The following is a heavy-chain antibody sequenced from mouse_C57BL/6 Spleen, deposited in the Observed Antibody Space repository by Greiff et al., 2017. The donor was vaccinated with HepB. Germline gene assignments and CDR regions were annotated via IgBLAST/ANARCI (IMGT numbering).Heavy chain of an antibody. J-gene: IGHJ2*01. CDR2: IDPEDGET. V-gene: IGHV14-2*01. CDR3: ASYYGSSYDVYYFDY. D-gene: IGHD1-1*01. Sequence: EVQLQQSGAELVKPGASVKLSCTASGFNIKDYYMHWVKQRTEQGLEWIGRIDPEDGETKYAPKFQGKATITADTSSNTAYLQLSSLTSEDTAVYYCASYYGSSYDVYYFDYWGQGTTLTVSS. CDR1: GFNIKDYY.